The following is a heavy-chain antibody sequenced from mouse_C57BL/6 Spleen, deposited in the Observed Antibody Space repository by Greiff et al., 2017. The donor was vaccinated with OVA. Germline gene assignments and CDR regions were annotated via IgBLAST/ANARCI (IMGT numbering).Heavy chain of an antibody. CDR2: INPNYGTT. CDR3: ANYYGSSYGYFDV. D-gene: IGHD1-1*01. Sequence: EVHLVESGPELVKPGASVKISCKASGYSFTDYNMNWVKQSNGKSLEWIGVINPNYGTTSYNQKFKGKATLTVDQSSSTAYMQLNSLTSEDSAVYYCANYYGSSYGYFDVWGTGTTGTVSS. V-gene: IGHV1-39*01. CDR1: GYSFTDYN. J-gene: IGHJ1*03.